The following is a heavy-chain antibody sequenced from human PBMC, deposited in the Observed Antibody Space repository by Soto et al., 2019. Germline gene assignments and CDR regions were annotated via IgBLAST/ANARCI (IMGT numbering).Heavy chain of an antibody. Sequence: VGSLRLSCAASGFTFSSYGMHWVRQAPGKGLEWVAVIWYDGSNKYYADSVKGRFTISRDNSKNTLYLQMNSLRAEDPAVYYCARGSYASSGYGLNYWGQGTLVTVSS. CDR3: ARGSYASSGYGLNY. V-gene: IGHV3-33*01. CDR1: GFTFSSYG. D-gene: IGHD3-22*01. J-gene: IGHJ4*02. CDR2: IWYDGSNK.